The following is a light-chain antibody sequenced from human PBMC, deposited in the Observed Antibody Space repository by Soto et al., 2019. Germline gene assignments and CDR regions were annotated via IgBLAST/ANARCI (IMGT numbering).Light chain of an antibody. V-gene: IGKV3-20*01. J-gene: IGKJ1*01. Sequence: KQAAWAKCLARGERGTLSSRASQSVSSRYLAWYQQKPGQAPRLLIYGASSRATGIPDRFSGSGSGTDFTLTISSLEPEDLPVCYSQLSGNTPCRFADGTKVDI. CDR2: GAS. CDR3: QLSGNTPCR. CDR1: QSVSSRY.